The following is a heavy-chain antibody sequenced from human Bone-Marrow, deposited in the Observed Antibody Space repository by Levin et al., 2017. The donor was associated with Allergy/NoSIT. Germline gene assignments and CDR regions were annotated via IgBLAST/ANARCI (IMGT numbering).Heavy chain of an antibody. D-gene: IGHD1-14*01. CDR1: GYTFTAYL. CDR2: INPKSGGT. CDR3: SRMRVPDFNDPYYWFDP. Sequence: ASVKVSCKASGYTFTAYLIHWVRQAPGHGLEWMGWINPKSGGTHYAQKFQGRVTMTRDTSIGTASMEVRSLRSDDPAVYYCSRMRVPDFNDPYYWFDPWGQGTLVTVAS. V-gene: IGHV1-2*02. J-gene: IGHJ5*02.